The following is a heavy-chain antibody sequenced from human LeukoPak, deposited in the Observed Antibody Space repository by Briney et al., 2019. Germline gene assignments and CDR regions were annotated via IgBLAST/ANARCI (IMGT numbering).Heavy chain of an antibody. J-gene: IGHJ3*02. CDR2: ISSSSSYI. CDR3: ARDYLGYCSSTSCSDAFDI. D-gene: IGHD2-2*01. Sequence: PGGSLRLSCAASGFTFSSYSMNWVRQAPGKGLEWVSSISSSSSYIYYADSVKGRFTISRDNAKNSLYLQMNSLRAEDTAVYYCARDYLGYCSSTSCSDAFDIWGRGTMVTVSS. CDR1: GFTFSSYS. V-gene: IGHV3-21*01.